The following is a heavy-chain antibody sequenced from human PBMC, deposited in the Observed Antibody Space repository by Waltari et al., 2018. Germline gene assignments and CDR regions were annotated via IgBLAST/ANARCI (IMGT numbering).Heavy chain of an antibody. Sequence: QVQLVQSGAEVKKPGSSVKVSCKASGGTFSSYAISWVRQAPGQGLEWMGGIIPTFGKANYAQKFQGRVTMTSDTSISTAFMELSRLRSDDTAVYYCARGKYGSGVIGDYWGQGTLVTVSS. V-gene: IGHV1-69*05. J-gene: IGHJ4*02. D-gene: IGHD3-10*01. CDR3: ARGKYGSGVIGDY. CDR2: IIPTFGKA. CDR1: GGTFSSYA.